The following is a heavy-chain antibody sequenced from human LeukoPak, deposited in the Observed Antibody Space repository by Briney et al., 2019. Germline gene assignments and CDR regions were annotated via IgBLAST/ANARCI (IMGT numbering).Heavy chain of an antibody. CDR1: GGSITSQY. Sequence: SETLSLTCTLCGGSITSQYWSWIRQALGKGLEWIGFIYYSGRTKYNPSLQSRVTISLDTSEKKFSLKVTSVTAADTAVYYCTRLLDNDSSGDPDTFDMWGQGTVVTVSS. J-gene: IGHJ3*02. D-gene: IGHD3-22*01. CDR2: IYYSGRT. V-gene: IGHV4-59*08. CDR3: TRLLDNDSSGDPDTFDM.